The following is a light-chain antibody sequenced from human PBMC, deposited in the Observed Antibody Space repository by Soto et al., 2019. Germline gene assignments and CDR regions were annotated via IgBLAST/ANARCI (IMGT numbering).Light chain of an antibody. J-gene: IGKJ1*01. CDR3: QQYGSSPRT. Sequence: EIVLTQSPGTLSLSPGERATLSCRASQSVSSSYLAWYQQKPGQAPRLLIYAASSRATGIPDRFSGSGSETAFTLTISRLEPEDCAVYYCQQYGSSPRTFGQGTKVEIK. CDR1: QSVSSSY. CDR2: AAS. V-gene: IGKV3-20*01.